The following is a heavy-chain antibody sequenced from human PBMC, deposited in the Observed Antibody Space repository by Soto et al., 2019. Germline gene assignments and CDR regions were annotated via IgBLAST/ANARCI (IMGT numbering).Heavy chain of an antibody. CDR1: GGSVSDGIYY. V-gene: IGHV4-61*01. CDR2: IHYTGNT. J-gene: IGHJ4*02. CDR3: AREGWLHKNRGVDY. Sequence: SETLSLTCTVSGGSVSDGIYYWSWIRQPPGKGLEWIGYIHYTGNTNYNPSLNPSLKSRLTISVETSKNQFFLKLTSVTAADTAVYFCAREGWLHKNRGVDYWGQGIPVTVSS. D-gene: IGHD5-18*01.